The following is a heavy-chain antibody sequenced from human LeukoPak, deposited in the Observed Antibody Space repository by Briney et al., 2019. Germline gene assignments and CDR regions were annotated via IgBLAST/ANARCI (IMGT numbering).Heavy chain of an antibody. CDR2: INPNSGGT. Sequence: ASVKVSCKASGYTFTGYYMHWVRQAPGQGLEWMGWINPNSGGTNYAQKFQGRVTMTRDTSISTAYMELSRLRSDDTAVYYCARDRGYYYDSRNFDYWGQGTLVTVSS. V-gene: IGHV1-2*02. CDR1: GYTFTGYY. D-gene: IGHD3-22*01. J-gene: IGHJ4*01. CDR3: ARDRGYYYDSRNFDY.